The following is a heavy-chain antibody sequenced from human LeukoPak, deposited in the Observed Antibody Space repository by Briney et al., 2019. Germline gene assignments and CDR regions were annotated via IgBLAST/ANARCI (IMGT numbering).Heavy chain of an antibody. Sequence: GGPLRLSCAASGFTFDNYGMHWVRQAPGKGLEWVSGITWNSGSIDYADSVKGRFTISRDNSKNTLYLQMNSLRAEDTAVYYCAKGPWLAYPYYFDYWGQGTLVTVSS. CDR3: AKGPWLAYPYYFDY. V-gene: IGHV3-9*01. CDR2: ITWNSGSI. CDR1: GFTFDNYG. D-gene: IGHD6-19*01. J-gene: IGHJ4*02.